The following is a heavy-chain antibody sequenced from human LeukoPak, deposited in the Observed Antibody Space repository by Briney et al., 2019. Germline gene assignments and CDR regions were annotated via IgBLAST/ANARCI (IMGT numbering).Heavy chain of an antibody. J-gene: IGHJ4*02. V-gene: IGHV4-39*07. D-gene: IGHD5-24*01. CDR3: ARVRDGYNLDY. Sequence: SETLSLTCAVSGGSISSNNFYWGWIRQPPGKGLEWIGNIYYSGTTFYNSSLKSRVTISVDTSKNQFSLKLSSVTAADTAVYYCARVRDGYNLDYWGQGTLVTVSS. CDR1: GGSISSNNFY. CDR2: IYYSGTT.